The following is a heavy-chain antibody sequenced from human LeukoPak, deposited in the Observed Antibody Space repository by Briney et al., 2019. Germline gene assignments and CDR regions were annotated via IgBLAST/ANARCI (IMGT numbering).Heavy chain of an antibody. V-gene: IGHV3-21*01. CDR1: GFTFSSYS. D-gene: IGHD5-18*01. CDR3: ASDRAGVTGYTYGRGIDY. J-gene: IGHJ4*02. Sequence: GGSLRLSCAASGFTFSSYSLNWVRQAPGKGLEWVSSISSSSSYIYYADSVKGRFTISRDNAKTSLYLQMNSLRAKDTAVYYFASDRAGVTGYTYGRGIDYWGQGTLVTVSS. CDR2: ISSSSSYI.